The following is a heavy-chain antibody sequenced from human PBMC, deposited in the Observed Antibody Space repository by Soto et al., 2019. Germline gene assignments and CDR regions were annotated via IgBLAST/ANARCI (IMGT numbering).Heavy chain of an antibody. CDR3: TRGGAATRTFDY. V-gene: IGHV5-51*01. Sequence: PGESLKISCNASGYSITSYWIAWVRQMPGQGLEWMGIIFPDDSDTRYSPSFQGQVTISADKSISTAYVQWSSLKASDTAMYYCTRGGAATRTFDYWGQGTLVTVSS. CDR2: IFPDDSDT. D-gene: IGHD6-25*01. J-gene: IGHJ4*02. CDR1: GYSITSYW.